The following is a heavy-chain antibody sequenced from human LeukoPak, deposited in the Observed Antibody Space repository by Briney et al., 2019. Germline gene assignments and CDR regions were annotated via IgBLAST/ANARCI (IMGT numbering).Heavy chain of an antibody. J-gene: IGHJ4*02. V-gene: IGHV3-30*04. Sequence: GGSLRLSCAASGFTFSSYAMHWVRQAPGKGLEWVAVISYDGSNKYYADSVKGRFTISRDNSKNTLNLQMNSLRAEDTAVYYCAREGYCSGGSCYPGLLDYWGQGTLVTVSS. CDR1: GFTFSSYA. D-gene: IGHD2-15*01. CDR2: ISYDGSNK. CDR3: AREGYCSGGSCYPGLLDY.